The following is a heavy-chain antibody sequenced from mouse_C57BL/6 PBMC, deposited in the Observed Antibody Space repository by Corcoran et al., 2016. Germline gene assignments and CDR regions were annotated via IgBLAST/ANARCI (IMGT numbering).Heavy chain of an antibody. D-gene: IGHD1-1*01. V-gene: IGHV1-69*01. CDR1: GYTFTSYW. CDR2: IDPSDSYT. Sequence: QVQLQQPGAELVMPGASVKLSCKASGYTFTSYWMHWVKQRPGQGLEWIGEIDPSDSYTNYNQKFKGKSTLTVDKSSSTAYMQLSSLTSEDSAVYYCAREGNYYGSDYYAMDYWGQGTSVTVSS. J-gene: IGHJ4*01. CDR3: AREGNYYGSDYYAMDY.